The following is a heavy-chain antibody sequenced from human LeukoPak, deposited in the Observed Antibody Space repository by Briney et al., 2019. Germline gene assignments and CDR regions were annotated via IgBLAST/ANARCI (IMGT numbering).Heavy chain of an antibody. D-gene: IGHD3-3*01. J-gene: IGHJ4*02. CDR2: IYYSGST. V-gene: IGHV4-30-4*01. CDR3: ARAKLGITIFGVVIMRPPTAPYFDY. Sequence: MSSETLSLTCTVSGGSISSGDYYWSWIRQPPGKGLEWIGYIYYSGSTYYNPSLKSRVTISVDTSKNQFSLKLSSVTAADTAVYYCARAKLGITIFGVVIMRPPTAPYFDYWGQGTLVTVSS. CDR1: GGSISSGDYY.